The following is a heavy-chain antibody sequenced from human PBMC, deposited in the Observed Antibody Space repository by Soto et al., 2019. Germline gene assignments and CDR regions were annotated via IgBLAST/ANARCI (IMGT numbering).Heavy chain of an antibody. Sequence: QVQLVESGGGVVQPGRSLRLSCAASGFIFSSYAMHWVRQAPGKGLEWVAVISYDGSNKYYADSVKGRFTISRDNSKNILYLQMNSLRAEDTAVYYCAGEGRLGSGFDYWGQGTLVTVSS. CDR3: AGEGRLGSGFDY. CDR1: GFIFSSYA. D-gene: IGHD6-25*01. V-gene: IGHV3-30-3*01. CDR2: ISYDGSNK. J-gene: IGHJ4*02.